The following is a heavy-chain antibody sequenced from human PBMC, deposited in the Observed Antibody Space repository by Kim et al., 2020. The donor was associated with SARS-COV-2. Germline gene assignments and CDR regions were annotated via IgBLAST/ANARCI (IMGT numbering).Heavy chain of an antibody. D-gene: IGHD6-19*01. CDR2: INPSGGST. J-gene: IGHJ4*02. Sequence: ASVKVSCKASGYTFTSYYMHWVRQAPGQGLEWMGIINPSGGSTSYAQKFQGRVTMTRDTSTSTVYMELSSLRSEDTAVYYCARDVYRRVAVAADDYWGQGTLVTVSS. V-gene: IGHV1-46*01. CDR3: ARDVYRRVAVAADDY. CDR1: GYTFTSYY.